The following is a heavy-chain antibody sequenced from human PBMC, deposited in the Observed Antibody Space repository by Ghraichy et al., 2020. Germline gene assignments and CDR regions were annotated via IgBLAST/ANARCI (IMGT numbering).Heavy chain of an antibody. CDR3: GGMAVAGNYFDY. Sequence: SQTLSLTCTVSGGSIISSYLSWIRQPPGKGLEWIGYIYSIGSTNYNPSLKSRVTISVDTSKNQFSLKLSALTAADTAVYYCGGMAVAGNYFDYWGQGTLVTVSS. J-gene: IGHJ4*02. D-gene: IGHD6-19*01. V-gene: IGHV4-59*01. CDR1: GGSIISSY. CDR2: IYSIGST.